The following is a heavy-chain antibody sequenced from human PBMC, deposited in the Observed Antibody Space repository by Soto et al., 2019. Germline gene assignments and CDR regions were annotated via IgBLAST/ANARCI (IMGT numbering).Heavy chain of an antibody. CDR3: ARGGDAFFYSGLDV. CDR1: GGSITSSY. J-gene: IGHJ6*02. V-gene: IGHV4-59*01. CDR2: IYDTGISGYTPST. Sequence: PSETLSLTCTVSGGSITSSYGSWIRRPPGKGLEWIAYIYDTGISGYTPSTSYNPSLKSRVTMSVDTSKSQFSLKLTSVTAADTAVYYCARGGDAFFYSGLDVWGQGITVTVSS.